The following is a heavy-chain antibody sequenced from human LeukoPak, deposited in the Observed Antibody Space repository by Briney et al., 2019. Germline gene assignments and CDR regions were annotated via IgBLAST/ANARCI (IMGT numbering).Heavy chain of an antibody. J-gene: IGHJ5*02. V-gene: IGHV4-59*01. CDR1: GDSISSYF. D-gene: IGHD4-23*01. Sequence: AETLSLTCTVSGDSISSYFWNWIRQPPGKGLEWIGCIYYSGSTKYNPSLKSRVTISVNTSKNQFSLKLSSVTAADTAVYYCARGDHGPSNSIGPWGQGTLVTVSS. CDR3: ARGDHGPSNSIGP. CDR2: IYYSGST.